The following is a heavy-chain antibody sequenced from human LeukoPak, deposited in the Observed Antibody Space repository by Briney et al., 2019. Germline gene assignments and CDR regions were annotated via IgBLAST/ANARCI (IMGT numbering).Heavy chain of an antibody. V-gene: IGHV3-30*02. D-gene: IGHD2-2*01. Sequence: GGSLRLSCAASGFAFSTYDIHWVRQAPGRGLEWVAFIRYDGSNKYYADSVKGRFTISRDNAKNSLYLQMNSLRAEDTAVYYCARDRWDCSSTSCYHYMDVWGKGTTVTISS. CDR2: IRYDGSNK. CDR1: GFAFSTYD. CDR3: ARDRWDCSSTSCYHYMDV. J-gene: IGHJ6*03.